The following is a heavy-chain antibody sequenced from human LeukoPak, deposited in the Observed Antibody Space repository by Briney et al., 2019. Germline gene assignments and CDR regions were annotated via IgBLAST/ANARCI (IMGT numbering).Heavy chain of an antibody. J-gene: IGHJ6*02. Sequence: SETLSLTCAVYGGSFSGYYWSWIRQPPGKGLEWIGEIKHSGSTNYNPSLKSRVTISVDTSKNQFSLKLSSVTAADTAVYYCARARITRHSSSSVYYYGMDVWGQGTTVTVSS. V-gene: IGHV4-34*01. CDR1: GGSFSGYY. D-gene: IGHD6-6*01. CDR2: IKHSGST. CDR3: ARARITRHSSSSVYYYGMDV.